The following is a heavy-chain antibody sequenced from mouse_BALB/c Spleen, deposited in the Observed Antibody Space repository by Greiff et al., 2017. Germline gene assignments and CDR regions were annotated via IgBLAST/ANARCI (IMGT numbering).Heavy chain of an antibody. CDR1: GFTFSSFG. CDR3: ARRGGNYAMDY. Sequence: EVKLVESGGGLVQPGGSRKLSCAASGFTFSSFGMHWVHQAPEKGLEWVAYISSGSSTIYYADTVKGRFTISRDNPKNTLFLQMTSLRSEDTAMYYCARRGGNYAMDYWGQGTSVTVSS. CDR2: ISSGSSTI. J-gene: IGHJ4*01. V-gene: IGHV5-17*02.